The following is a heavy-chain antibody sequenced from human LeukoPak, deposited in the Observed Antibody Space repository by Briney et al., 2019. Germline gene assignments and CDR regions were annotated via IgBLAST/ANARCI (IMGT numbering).Heavy chain of an antibody. Sequence: SETLSLTCTVSGGSISSYYWSWIRQPPGKGLEWIGYIYYSGSTNYNPSLKSRVTISVDTSKNQFSLKLSSVTAADTAVYYCARGLGYFDYWGQRTLVTVSS. CDR1: GGSISSYY. CDR2: IYYSGST. CDR3: ARGLGYFDY. D-gene: IGHD3-22*01. J-gene: IGHJ4*02. V-gene: IGHV4-59*01.